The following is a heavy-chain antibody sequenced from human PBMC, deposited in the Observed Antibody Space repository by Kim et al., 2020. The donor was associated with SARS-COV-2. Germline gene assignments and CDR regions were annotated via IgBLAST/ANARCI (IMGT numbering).Heavy chain of an antibody. CDR1: GGTFSSYA. V-gene: IGHV1-69*13. CDR2: IIPIFGTA. J-gene: IGHJ2*01. D-gene: IGHD3-22*01. Sequence: SVKVSCKASGGTFSSYAISWVRQAPGQGLEWMGGIIPIFGTANYAQKFQGRVTITADESTSTAYMELSSLRSEDTAVYSCARDSLYYYDSSGYPGPFWYFDLWGRGTLVTVSS. CDR3: ARDSLYYYDSSGYPGPFWYFDL.